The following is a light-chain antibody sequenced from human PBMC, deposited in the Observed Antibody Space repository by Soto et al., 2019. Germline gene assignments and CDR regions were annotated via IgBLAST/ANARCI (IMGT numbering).Light chain of an antibody. V-gene: IGKV3-20*01. CDR3: QQYGSSSYT. Sequence: EIVLTQSPGTLSLSPGERATLSCRASQSISSSYLAWYQQKPGQAPRLLIYAASSRATGIPDRFSGSGSGTDFTLTISRLEPEDFAVDYCQQYGSSSYTFGKGTQLEI. CDR1: QSISSSY. CDR2: AAS. J-gene: IGKJ2*01.